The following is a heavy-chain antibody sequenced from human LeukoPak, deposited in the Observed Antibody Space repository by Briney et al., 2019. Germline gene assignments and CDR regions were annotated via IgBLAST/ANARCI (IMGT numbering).Heavy chain of an antibody. V-gene: IGHV3-20*01. CDR1: GFTCDDYG. CDR3: ARDGRLLSTWSFGMDV. J-gene: IGHJ6*02. Sequence: GGSLRLSCAASGFTCDDYGMIWVRQAPGKGLDGVSGMSWNGGSTGYADAVKGRFTISRDNAKNSLYLQMNSLRAEDTALYHCARDGRLLSTWSFGMDVWGQGTTVTVSS. D-gene: IGHD2-21*02. CDR2: MSWNGGST.